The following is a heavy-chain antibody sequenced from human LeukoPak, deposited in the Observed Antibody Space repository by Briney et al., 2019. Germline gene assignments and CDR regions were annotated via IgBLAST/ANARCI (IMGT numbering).Heavy chain of an antibody. V-gene: IGHV4-61*01. Sequence: PSETLSLTCTVSDDSVSSSRYYWTWIRQPPGKGLEWIGYIYHGSATYNPSLESRVTLSMDTSKNQYSLKMTSVTAADTAVYYCAREGGRRWLVSGALDSRGQGTLVTVSS. J-gene: IGHJ5*01. CDR2: IYHGSA. CDR1: DDSVSSSRYY. D-gene: IGHD6-19*01. CDR3: AREGGRRWLVSGALDS.